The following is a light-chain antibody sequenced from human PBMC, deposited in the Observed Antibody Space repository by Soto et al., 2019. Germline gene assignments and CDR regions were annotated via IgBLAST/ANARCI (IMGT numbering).Light chain of an antibody. J-gene: IGKJ5*01. CDR1: QSVSRK. CDR2: GAS. V-gene: IGKV3-15*01. CDR3: QQYYNWTRP. Sequence: EILMTQSPATLSVSPGERATLSCRASQSVSRKLDWYQQTRGQAPRLLIYGASTRATGVPARLSGSGYGTELTLTISNIKPEDFAVYHCQQYYNWTRPFGHGTRLEIK.